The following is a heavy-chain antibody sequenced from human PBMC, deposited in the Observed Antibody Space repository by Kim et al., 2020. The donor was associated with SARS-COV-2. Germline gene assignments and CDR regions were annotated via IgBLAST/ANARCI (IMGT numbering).Heavy chain of an antibody. CDR2: IIPIFGTA. CDR1: GGTFSRYA. J-gene: IGHJ2*01. CDR3: ARGDPEFEMATITAYFVL. V-gene: IGHV1-69*06. D-gene: IGHD5-12*01. Sequence: SVKVSCKASGGTFSRYAISWVRQAPGQWLEWMGGIIPIFGTANYAQKFQGRVTITADKSTSTAYMELSSLRSEDTAVYYCARGDPEFEMATITAYFVLWGRGTLVTVSS.